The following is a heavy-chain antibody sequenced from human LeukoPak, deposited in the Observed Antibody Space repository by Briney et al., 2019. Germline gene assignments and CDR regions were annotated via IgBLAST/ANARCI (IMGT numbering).Heavy chain of an antibody. J-gene: IGHJ4*02. CDR1: GFTGSSNY. V-gene: IGHV3-9*01. CDR3: AKSMVREDYLDY. D-gene: IGHD3-10*01. CDR2: TCRSSGRI. Sequence: YLTCSCAASGFTGSSNYMSRVPQAPGQGLKWVSGTCRSSGRIGYADSVKGRFTISRDNVKNSLYLQMNSLRAEDTALYYCAKSMVREDYLDYWGQGTLVTVSS.